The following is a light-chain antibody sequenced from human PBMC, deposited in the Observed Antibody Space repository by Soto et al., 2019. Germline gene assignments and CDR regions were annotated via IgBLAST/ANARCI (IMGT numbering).Light chain of an antibody. J-gene: IGLJ3*02. CDR3: CSHAGSSSWV. Sequence: QSALTQPRSVSGSPGQSVTISCTGTSGDVGAYDRVSWYQHHPTKAPKLIIYDVTNRPSGVPYRFSGSKSGSTASLTISGLQAEDEADYYCCSHAGSSSWVFGGGTKVTVL. V-gene: IGLV2-11*01. CDR1: SGDVGAYDR. CDR2: DVT.